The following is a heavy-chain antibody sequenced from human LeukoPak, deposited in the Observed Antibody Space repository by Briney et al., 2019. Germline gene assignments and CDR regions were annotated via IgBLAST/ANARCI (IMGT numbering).Heavy chain of an antibody. J-gene: IGHJ5*02. Sequence: ASVKVSCKASGGTFSGYAISWVRQAPGQGLEWMGGIIPIFGTANYAQKFQGRVTITADKSTSTAYMELSSLRSEDTAVYYCARDRRMIVGEGNNWFDPWGQGTLVTVSS. CDR2: IIPIFGTA. D-gene: IGHD3-22*01. CDR1: GGTFSGYA. CDR3: ARDRRMIVGEGNNWFDP. V-gene: IGHV1-69*06.